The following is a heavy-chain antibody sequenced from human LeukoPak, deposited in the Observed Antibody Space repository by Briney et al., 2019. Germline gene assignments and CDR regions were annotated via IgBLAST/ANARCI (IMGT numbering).Heavy chain of an antibody. CDR2: IYYSGST. V-gene: IGHV4-39*07. CDR3: ARGSPGSGSYDY. D-gene: IGHD3-10*01. J-gene: IGHJ4*02. Sequence: SETLSLTCTVSGGSISGSSYYWGWIRQPPGKGLEWIESIYYSGSTYYNPSLKSRVTISVDTSKNQFSLKLSSVNAADTAVYYCARGSPGSGSYDYWGQGTLVTVSS. CDR1: GGSISGSSYY.